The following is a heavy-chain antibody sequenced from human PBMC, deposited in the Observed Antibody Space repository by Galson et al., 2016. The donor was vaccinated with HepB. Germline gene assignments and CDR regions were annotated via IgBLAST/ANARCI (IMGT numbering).Heavy chain of an antibody. J-gene: IGHJ3*02. CDR3: AKAARIAVAANFDAFDI. V-gene: IGHV3-30*18. CDR1: GFTFSSYS. Sequence: SLRLSCAASGFTFSSYSMNWVRQAPGKGLEWMAVISYDGTQTYYAGSVKGRFTISRDNSKNTLDLQMNTLRVEDTAVYYCAKAARIAVAANFDAFDIWGQGTTVTVSS. D-gene: IGHD6-19*01. CDR2: ISYDGTQT.